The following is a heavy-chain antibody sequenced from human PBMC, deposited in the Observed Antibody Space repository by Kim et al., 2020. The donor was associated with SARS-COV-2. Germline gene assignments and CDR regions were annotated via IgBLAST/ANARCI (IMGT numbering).Heavy chain of an antibody. J-gene: IGHJ6*02. Sequence: YYTGSTYYNPSLKRRVTISVDTSKNQFSLKLSSVTAADTAVYYCAQDSDVWGQGTTVTVSS. V-gene: IGHV4-39*01. CDR3: AQDSDV. CDR2: YYTGST.